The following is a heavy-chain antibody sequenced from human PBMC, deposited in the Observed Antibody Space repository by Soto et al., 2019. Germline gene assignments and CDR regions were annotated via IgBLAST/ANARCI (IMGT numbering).Heavy chain of an antibody. CDR1: GASISSTNYY. CDR3: ASQPTYYYDDTGSH. J-gene: IGHJ4*02. D-gene: IGHD3-22*01. V-gene: IGHV4-39*01. Sequence: QLQLQESGPGLVKPSETLSHTCTVSGASISSTNYYWGWIRQPPGKGLEWIGSIHYTGNTYYNPSLRSRVTISVHTSKNQFSLKVRSVTAADTAVYYCASQPTYYYDDTGSHWGQGTLVTVSS. CDR2: IHYTGNT.